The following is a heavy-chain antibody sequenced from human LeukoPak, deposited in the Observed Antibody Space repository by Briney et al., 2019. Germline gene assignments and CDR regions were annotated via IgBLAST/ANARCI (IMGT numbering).Heavy chain of an antibody. J-gene: IGHJ5*02. CDR2: INPNSGGT. V-gene: IGHV1-2*02. CDR1: GYTFTGYY. D-gene: IGHD6-19*01. CDR3: ARDHAVNWFDP. Sequence: VASVKFSCKASGYTFTGYYMHWVRQAPGQGLEWMGWINPNSGGTNYAQKFQGRVTMTRDTSISTAYMELSRLRSDDTAVYYCARDHAVNWFDPWGQGTLVTVSS.